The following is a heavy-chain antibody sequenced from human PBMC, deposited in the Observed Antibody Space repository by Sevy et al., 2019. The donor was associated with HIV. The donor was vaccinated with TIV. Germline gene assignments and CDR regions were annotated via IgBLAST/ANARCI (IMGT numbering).Heavy chain of an antibody. D-gene: IGHD2-2*01. J-gene: IGHJ6*03. V-gene: IGHV3-21*01. CDR1: GFTFSSYS. CDR2: ISSSSSYI. CDR3: ARVAVPAEKNYYYYYYMDV. Sequence: GGSLRLSCAASGFTFSSYSMNWVRQAPGKGLEWVSSISSSSSYIYYADSVKGRFTISRDNAKNSLYLQMNSLRAEDTAVYYCARVAVPAEKNYYYYYYMDVWGKGTTVTVSS.